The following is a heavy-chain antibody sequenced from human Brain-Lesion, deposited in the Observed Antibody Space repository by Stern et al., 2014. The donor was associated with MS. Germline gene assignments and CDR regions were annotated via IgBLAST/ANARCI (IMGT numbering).Heavy chain of an antibody. D-gene: IGHD3-10*01. CDR1: GGSISSNSYY. CDR2: IYYRGST. CDR3: AKVWLGELPENPFDY. J-gene: IGHJ4*02. V-gene: IGHV4-39*01. Sequence: QLQLQESGPGLVKPSETLSLTCTVSGGSISSNSYYWGWIRQPPGKGLEWIGSIYYRGSTYYNPSLKSRVTLSQDTSQNQFSLNMKSVTAADTAVYFCAKVWLGELPENPFDYWGQGTLVTVSS.